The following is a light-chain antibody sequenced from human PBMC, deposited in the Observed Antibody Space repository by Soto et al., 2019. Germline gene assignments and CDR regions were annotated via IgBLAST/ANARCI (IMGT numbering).Light chain of an antibody. Sequence: EIVLTQSPATLSLSPGERATLSCRASQSVSSYLAWYQQKPGQAPRLLIYDASNRATGIPARFSGSGSGTELTLTISSLEPEDFAVYYCKQRSNWPPFTFGPGTKVDIK. V-gene: IGKV3-11*01. CDR2: DAS. CDR1: QSVSSY. J-gene: IGKJ3*01. CDR3: KQRSNWPPFT.